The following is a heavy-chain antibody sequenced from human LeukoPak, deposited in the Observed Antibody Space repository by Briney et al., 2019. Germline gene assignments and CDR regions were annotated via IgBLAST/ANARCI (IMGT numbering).Heavy chain of an antibody. J-gene: IGHJ4*02. D-gene: IGHD5-24*01. CDR1: GGSISSSSYY. Sequence: PSVTLSLTCTVSGGSISSSSYYWGWIRQPPGKGLEWIGSIYYSGSTYYNPSLKSRVTISVDTSKNQFSLKLGSVTAADTAVYYCARVEATTQGFDYWGQGTLVTVSS. CDR2: IYYSGST. CDR3: ARVEATTQGFDY. V-gene: IGHV4-39*01.